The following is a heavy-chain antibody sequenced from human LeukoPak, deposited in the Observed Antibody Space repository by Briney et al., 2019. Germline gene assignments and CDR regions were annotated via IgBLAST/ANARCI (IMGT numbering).Heavy chain of an antibody. Sequence: GRSLRLSCAASGFTFSSYTMHWVRQAPGKGLEWVAVISYDGSNKYYADSVKGRFTISRDNSKNTLYLQMNSLRPEDTAVYYCARDRVAGLSKGNYWGQGTLVTVSS. D-gene: IGHD6-13*01. CDR3: ARDRVAGLSKGNY. V-gene: IGHV3-30*04. CDR1: GFTFSSYT. CDR2: ISYDGSNK. J-gene: IGHJ4*02.